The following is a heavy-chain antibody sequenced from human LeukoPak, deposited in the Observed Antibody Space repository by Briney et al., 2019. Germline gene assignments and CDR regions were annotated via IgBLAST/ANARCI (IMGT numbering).Heavy chain of an antibody. Sequence: GGSLRLSCAASGFTFSSYEMNWVRQAPGKGLEWVSYIGTSDSSTYYADSVKGRFTISRDNAKNSLYLQMNSLRAEDTAVYYCARYGDSSVYFSADAFDIWGQGTMVTVSS. D-gene: IGHD3-22*01. CDR1: GFTFSSYE. CDR3: ARYGDSSVYFSADAFDI. J-gene: IGHJ3*02. V-gene: IGHV3-48*03. CDR2: IGTSDSST.